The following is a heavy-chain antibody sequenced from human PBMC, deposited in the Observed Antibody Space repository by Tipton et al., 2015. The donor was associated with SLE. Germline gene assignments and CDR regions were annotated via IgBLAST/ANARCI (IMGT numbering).Heavy chain of an antibody. Sequence: RSLRLSCAASGFTFSNHGMHWVRQAPGKGLEWVALIWYDGSSKYYADSVKGRFSISRDNSRSTLYLQMNSLRGEDTAVYYCARDWRSDFYMDVWGEGTTVTVSS. D-gene: IGHD1-26*01. J-gene: IGHJ6*03. CDR1: GFTFSNHG. CDR3: ARDWRSDFYMDV. CDR2: IWYDGSSK. V-gene: IGHV3-33*08.